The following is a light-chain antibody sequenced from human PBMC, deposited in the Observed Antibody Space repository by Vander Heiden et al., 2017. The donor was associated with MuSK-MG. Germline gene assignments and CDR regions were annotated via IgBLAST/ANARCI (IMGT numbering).Light chain of an antibody. CDR2: DVH. CDR3: IPYTTSGTWV. V-gene: IGLV2-14*03. CDR1: SSDVGPYDF. J-gene: IGLJ3*02. Sequence: QSALTQPASVSGSPGPSITISCTGPSSDVGPYDFVSWSPPHPDHAPHPIACDVHDRTAGVSDRFSASKSGSTASLTTSGLQAEDDAHYFGIPYTTSGTWVFGGGTKLTVL.